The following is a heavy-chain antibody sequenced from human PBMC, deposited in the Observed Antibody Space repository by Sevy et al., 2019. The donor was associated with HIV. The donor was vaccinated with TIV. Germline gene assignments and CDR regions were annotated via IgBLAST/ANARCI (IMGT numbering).Heavy chain of an antibody. Sequence: SGPTLVKPAQTLTLTCSFSGFSLNTSGVGVGWIRLPPGKALEWLAVIFWDDEKRYSPPLKNRLTITKDTSKNQVVLTMTNMDPVDTATYYCARLLKGDYTNYFDSWDQGSLVTVSS. V-gene: IGHV2-5*02. CDR2: IFWDDEK. CDR1: GFSLNTSGVG. D-gene: IGHD4-4*01. CDR3: ARLLKGDYTNYFDS. J-gene: IGHJ4*02.